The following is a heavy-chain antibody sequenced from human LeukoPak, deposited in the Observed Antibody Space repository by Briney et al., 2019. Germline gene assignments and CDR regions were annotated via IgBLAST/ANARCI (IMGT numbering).Heavy chain of an antibody. D-gene: IGHD4-17*01. Sequence: PGGSLRLSCAASGFTVSSNYMSWVRQAPGKGLEWVSVIYSGGSTYYADSVKGRFTISRDNSKNTLYPQMNSLRAEDTAVYYGARHPYGDYVIPYYYYGTDVWGQGTTVTVSS. V-gene: IGHV3-66*04. CDR3: ARHPYGDYVIPYYYYGTDV. J-gene: IGHJ6*02. CDR1: GFTVSSNY. CDR2: IYSGGST.